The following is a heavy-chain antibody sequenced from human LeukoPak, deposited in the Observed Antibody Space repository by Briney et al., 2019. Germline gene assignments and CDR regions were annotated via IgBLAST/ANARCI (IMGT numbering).Heavy chain of an antibody. D-gene: IGHD6-19*01. CDR3: ARDLYSSGP. Sequence: GGSLRLSCAASGFIVSSRHMSWVRQAPGKCLEWVSVIYSGGGTNYADSVKGRLTISRDNSKNTLYLQLNSLRAEDTAVYYCARDLYSSGPWGQGTLVTVSS. CDR1: GFIVSSRH. V-gene: IGHV3-66*01. CDR2: IYSGGGT. J-gene: IGHJ5*02.